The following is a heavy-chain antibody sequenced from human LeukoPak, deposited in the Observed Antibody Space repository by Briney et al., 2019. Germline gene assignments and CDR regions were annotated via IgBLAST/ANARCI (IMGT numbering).Heavy chain of an antibody. CDR1: GFTFSNYG. CDR3: AKDGGVNWGNWFDS. J-gene: IGHJ5*01. Sequence: GGSLGLSCAASGFTFSNYGMSWVRQAPGQGLGWVSTISDSGGIAYYADSVKGRFTISRDNSRSTLYLQMNSPRAEDTAEYYCAKDGGVNWGNWFDSWGQGTLVTVSS. V-gene: IGHV3-23*01. CDR2: ISDSGGIA. D-gene: IGHD3-16*01.